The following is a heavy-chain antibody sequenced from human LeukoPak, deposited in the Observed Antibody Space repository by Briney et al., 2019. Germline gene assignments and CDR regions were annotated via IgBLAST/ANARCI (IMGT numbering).Heavy chain of an antibody. CDR1: GFSLSTSRVG. CDR2: IYWNDDK. J-gene: IGHJ3*02. Sequence: SGPTLVNPTQTLTLTCTFSGFSLSTSRVGVGWIRQPPGKALEWLALIYWNDDKRYRPSLKSRLTITKDTSKNQVVLTMTKMDPLDTATYYCAHMVNTVTTSWGAFDIWGQGTMVTVSS. V-gene: IGHV2-5*01. D-gene: IGHD4-17*01. CDR3: AHMVNTVTTSWGAFDI.